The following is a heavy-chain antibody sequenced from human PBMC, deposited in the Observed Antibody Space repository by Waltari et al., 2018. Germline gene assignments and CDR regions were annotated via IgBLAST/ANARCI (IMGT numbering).Heavy chain of an antibody. V-gene: IGHV4-4*02. CDR3: ARLDYGDYNYYFDY. CDR2: IYHRGST. D-gene: IGHD4-17*01. CDR1: GGSISSSKW. J-gene: IGHJ4*02. Sequence: QVQLQESGPGLVKPSGTLSLTCAVSGGSISSSKWWSWVRQPPGKGLGWIGEIYHRGSTNYNPSLKSRVTISVDKSKNQFSLKLSSVTAADTAVYYCARLDYGDYNYYFDYWGQGTLVTVSS.